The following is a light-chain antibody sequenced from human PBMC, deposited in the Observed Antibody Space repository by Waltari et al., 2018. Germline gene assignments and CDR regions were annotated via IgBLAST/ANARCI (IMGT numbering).Light chain of an antibody. CDR3: QQFYSTPFT. Sequence: DIVMTQSPDSLAVALVERATINCNPCQGVLNSSNNKNYLALYQQKPGQPPKLPIYWASTRESGVPDRFSGSGSGTDFTLTISSLQAEDVAVYYCQQFYSTPFTFGPGTKVDLK. CDR1: QGVLNSSNNKNY. CDR2: WAS. J-gene: IGKJ3*01. V-gene: IGKV4-1*01.